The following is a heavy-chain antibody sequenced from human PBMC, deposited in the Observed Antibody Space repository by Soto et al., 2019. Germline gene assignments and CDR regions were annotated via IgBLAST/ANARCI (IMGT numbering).Heavy chain of an antibody. D-gene: IGHD3-22*01. CDR2: IYYSGRT. V-gene: IGHV4-31*03. CDR1: GGSISSGGYY. Sequence: PSETLSLTCTVSGGSISSGGYYWSWIRQHPGKGLEWIGYIYYSGRTYYNPSLKSRVTISVDTSKNQFSLKLSSVTAADTAVYYCARDYYKYYDSSGYYRSPAYWGQGTLVTVSS. CDR3: ARDYYKYYDSSGYYRSPAY. J-gene: IGHJ4*02.